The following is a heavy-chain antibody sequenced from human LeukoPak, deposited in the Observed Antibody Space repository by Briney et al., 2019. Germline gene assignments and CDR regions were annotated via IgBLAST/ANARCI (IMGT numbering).Heavy chain of an antibody. CDR2: IIPILGIA. CDR1: GGTFSSYT. J-gene: IGHJ6*03. V-gene: IGHV1-69*02. CDR3: AGSRYCSSTSCYKNYYYYYYMDV. Sequence: GASVKVSCKASGGTFSSYTISWVRQAPGQGLEWMGRIIPILGIANYAQKFQGRVTITADKSTSTAYMELSSLRSADTAVYYCAGSRYCSSTSCYKNYYYYYYMDVWGKGTTVTVSS. D-gene: IGHD2-2*01.